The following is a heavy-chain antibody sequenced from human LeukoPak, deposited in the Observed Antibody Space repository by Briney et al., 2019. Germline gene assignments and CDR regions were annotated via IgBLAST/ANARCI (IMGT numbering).Heavy chain of an antibody. J-gene: IGHJ3*02. CDR2: IWYDGSNK. CDR1: GFTFSSYG. CDR3: ARDRVRYSSGWSAFDI. V-gene: IGHV3-33*01. D-gene: IGHD6-19*01. Sequence: GGSLRLSCAASGFTFSSYGMHWVRQAPGKGLEWVAVIWYDGSNKYHADSVKGRFTISRDNSKNTLYLQMNSLRAEDTAVYYCARDRVRYSSGWSAFDIWGQGTMVTVSS.